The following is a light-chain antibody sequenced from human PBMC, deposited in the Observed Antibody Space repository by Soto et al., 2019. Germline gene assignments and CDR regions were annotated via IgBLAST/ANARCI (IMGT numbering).Light chain of an antibody. V-gene: IGKV3-20*01. CDR3: QQYFTSPRT. CDR2: GAS. Sequence: ELVLTQPPGPLSLSPGERANLSCRASQHVSAAYLAWYQQKPGQAPRLLILGASSRATGIPDRFSGIGSGTDFTLTIIGLEPEDFVVYYCQQYFTSPRTFGPGTKVDIK. CDR1: QHVSAAY. J-gene: IGKJ1*01.